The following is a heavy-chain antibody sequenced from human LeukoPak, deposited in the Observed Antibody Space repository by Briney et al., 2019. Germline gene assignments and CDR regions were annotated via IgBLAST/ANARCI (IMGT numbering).Heavy chain of an antibody. V-gene: IGHV3-21*01. CDR3: ARERPAAMPVDY. D-gene: IGHD2-2*01. J-gene: IGHJ4*02. CDR2: ISSSSSYI. CDR1: GFTFSSYS. Sequence: PGGSLRLSCAASGFTFSSYSMNWVRQAPGKGLEWVSSISSSSSYIYYADSVKGRFTISRDNAKNSLYLQMNSLRAEDTAVYYCARERPAAMPVDYWGQGTLVTVSS.